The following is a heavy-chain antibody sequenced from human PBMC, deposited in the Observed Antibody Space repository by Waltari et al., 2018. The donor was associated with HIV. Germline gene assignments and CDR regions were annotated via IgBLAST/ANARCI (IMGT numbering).Heavy chain of an antibody. J-gene: IGHJ4*02. D-gene: IGHD1-1*01. Sequence: EVRLVESGGGLVQPGGSLRLSCEVSGFTFGNYRMHWVRQAPEKGLLWVSQINNDGTDIFYADSVKGRFTVSRDNAKNMLYLQMNSLRVDDTAVYYCVSGLIAVAGTNYWGQGALVTVSS. CDR2: INNDGTDI. V-gene: IGHV3-74*01. CDR3: VSGLIAVAGTNY. CDR1: GFTFGNYR.